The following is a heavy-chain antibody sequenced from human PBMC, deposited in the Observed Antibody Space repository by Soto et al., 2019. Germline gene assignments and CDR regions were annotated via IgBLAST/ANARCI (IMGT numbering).Heavy chain of an antibody. V-gene: IGHV4-34*01. CDR1: GGSFSGYY. D-gene: IGHD3-10*01. CDR3: AGELWCGELLELDAFDI. J-gene: IGHJ3*02. Sequence: SETLSLTCAVYGGSFSGYYWSWIRQPPGKGLEWIGEINNSGSTNYTPSLKSRVTISVDTSKNPFSLKLSCVTAADTAVYYCAGELWCGELLELDAFDIWGQGTMVTVSS. CDR2: INNSGST.